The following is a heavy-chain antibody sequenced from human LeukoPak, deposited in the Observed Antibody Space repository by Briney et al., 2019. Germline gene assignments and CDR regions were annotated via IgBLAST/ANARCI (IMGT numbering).Heavy chain of an antibody. CDR3: ARLILGYSYGIDYYYYYMDV. V-gene: IGHV4-39*01. CDR1: GGSISSSSYY. J-gene: IGHJ6*03. Sequence: PSETLSLTCTVSGGSISSSSYYWGWIRQPPGKGLEWIGSIYYSGRTYYNPSLKSPVTISVDTSKNQFSLKLSSVTAADTAVYYCARLILGYSYGIDYYYYYMDVWGKGTTVTVSS. CDR2: IYYSGRT. D-gene: IGHD5-18*01.